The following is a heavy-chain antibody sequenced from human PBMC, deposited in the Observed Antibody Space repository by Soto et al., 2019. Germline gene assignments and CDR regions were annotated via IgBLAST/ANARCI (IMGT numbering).Heavy chain of an antibody. V-gene: IGHV1-69*12. CDR1: GGTFSSYA. CDR2: IIPIFGTA. D-gene: IGHD2-8*01. J-gene: IGHJ3*02. Sequence: QVQLVQSGAEVKKPGSSVKVSCKASGGTFSSYAISWVRQAPGQGLEWMGGIIPIFGTANYAQKFQGRVKITADESTSTAYMELSSLRSEDTAVYYCARKDTYCTNGVCYRTHDAFDIWGQGTMVTVSS. CDR3: ARKDTYCTNGVCYRTHDAFDI.